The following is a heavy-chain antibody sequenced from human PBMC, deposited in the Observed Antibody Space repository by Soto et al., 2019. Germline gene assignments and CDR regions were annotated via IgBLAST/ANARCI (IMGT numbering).Heavy chain of an antibody. J-gene: IGHJ6*02. CDR1: DDSINSDKYY. CDR2: VYYRGNA. CDR3: ARHGPPGSSGWYEEVYYYYGLDV. V-gene: IGHV4-39*01. D-gene: IGHD6-19*01. Sequence: SETLSLTCSVSDDSINSDKYYWGWIRQPPGKGLEWIGSVYYRGNAYYNPSLQTRVTISLDKSKSQFSLKLNSVTAADSAVYYCARHGPPGSSGWYEEVYYYYGLDVWGQGTTVTVSS.